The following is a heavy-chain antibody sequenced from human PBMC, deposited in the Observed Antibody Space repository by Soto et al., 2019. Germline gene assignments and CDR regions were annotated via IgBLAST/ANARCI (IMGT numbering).Heavy chain of an antibody. D-gene: IGHD3-3*01. CDR3: ARGAYDFWSGYGYYYYGMDV. CDR1: GGSISSYY. CDR2: IYYSGST. J-gene: IGHJ6*02. V-gene: IGHV4-59*01. Sequence: LSRTCTGAGGSISSYYWSWIRQPPWKGLEWIGYIYYSGSTNYNPSLKSRVTISVDTSKNQFSLKLSSVTAADTAVYYCARGAYDFWSGYGYYYYGMDVWGQGTTVTVSS.